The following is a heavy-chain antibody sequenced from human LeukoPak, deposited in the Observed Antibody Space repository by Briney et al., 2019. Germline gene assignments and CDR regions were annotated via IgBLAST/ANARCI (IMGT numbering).Heavy chain of an antibody. D-gene: IGHD2-2*01. CDR1: GYTFTGYY. Sequence: ASVKVSXKASGYTFTGYYMHWVRQAPGQGLEWIGRINPNSGGTNYAQKFQGRVTMTRDTSISTAYMELSRLRSDDTAVYYCATPGYCSSTSCSNWFDPWGQGTLVTVSS. J-gene: IGHJ5*02. CDR2: INPNSGGT. CDR3: ATPGYCSSTSCSNWFDP. V-gene: IGHV1-2*06.